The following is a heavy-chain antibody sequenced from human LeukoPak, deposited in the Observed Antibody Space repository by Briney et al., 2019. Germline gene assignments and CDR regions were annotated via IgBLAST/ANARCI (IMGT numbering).Heavy chain of an antibody. CDR2: ISYDGSNK. CDR3: AKESMNGDSFDY. Sequence: PGRSLRLSCAASGFTFSSYGMHWVRQTPGKGLEWVAVISYDGSNKYYADSVKGRFTISRDNSKNTLSLRMNYLRAEDTAVYYCAKESMNGDSFDYWGQGTLVTVSS. D-gene: IGHD4-17*01. V-gene: IGHV3-30*18. J-gene: IGHJ4*02. CDR1: GFTFSSYG.